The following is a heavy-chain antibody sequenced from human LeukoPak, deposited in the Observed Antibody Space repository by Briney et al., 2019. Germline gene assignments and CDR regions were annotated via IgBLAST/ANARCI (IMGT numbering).Heavy chain of an antibody. D-gene: IGHD6-13*01. CDR2: ISYDGSNK. CDR3: AKVMGSSWYLYYFDY. J-gene: IGHJ4*02. V-gene: IGHV3-30*18. Sequence: GGSLRLSCAASGFTFSDYYMTWVRQAPGKGLEWVAVISYDGSNKYYADSVKGRFTISRDNSKNTLYLQMNSLRAEDTAVYYCAKVMGSSWYLYYFDYWGQGTLVTVSS. CDR1: GFTFSDYY.